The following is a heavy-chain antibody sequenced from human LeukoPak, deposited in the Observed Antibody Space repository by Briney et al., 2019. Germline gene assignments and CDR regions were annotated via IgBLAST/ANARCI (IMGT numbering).Heavy chain of an antibody. V-gene: IGHV4-59*10. CDR2: IYTSGST. CDR1: GGSFSGYY. D-gene: IGHD5-12*01. Sequence: PSETLSLTCAVYGGSFSGYYWSWIRQPAGKGLEWIGRIYTSGSTNYNPSLKSRVTMSVDTSKNQFSLKLSSVTAADTAVYYCASSRRGYGQYNWFDPWGQGTLVTVSS. J-gene: IGHJ5*02. CDR3: ASSRRGYGQYNWFDP.